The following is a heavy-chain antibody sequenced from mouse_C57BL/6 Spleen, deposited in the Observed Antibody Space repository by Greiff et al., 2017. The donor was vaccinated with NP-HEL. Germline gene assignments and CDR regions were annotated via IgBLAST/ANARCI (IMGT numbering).Heavy chain of an antibody. CDR3: ARGPITTVVRAMDY. CDR1: GYTFTSYW. Sequence: QVQLQQPGAELVKPGASVKLSCKASGYTFTSYWMHWVKQRPGQGLEWIGMIHPNSGSTNYNEKFKSKATLTVDKSSSTAYMQLSSLTSEDSAVYYCARGPITTVVRAMDYWGQGTSVTVSS. V-gene: IGHV1-64*01. CDR2: IHPNSGST. J-gene: IGHJ4*01. D-gene: IGHD1-1*01.